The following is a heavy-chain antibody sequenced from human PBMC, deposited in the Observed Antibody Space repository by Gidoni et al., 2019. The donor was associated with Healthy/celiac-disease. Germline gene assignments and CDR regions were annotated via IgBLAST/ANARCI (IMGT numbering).Heavy chain of an antibody. D-gene: IGHD5-12*01. CDR3: ARGGGYSGYDDIFDY. Sequence: QVQLQQWRAGLLKTSETLSLTCAVYGGSFSGYYWSWIRQPPGKGLGWIGEINHSGSTNYNPSLKSRVTISVDTSKNQFSLKLSSVTAADTAVYYCARGGGYSGYDDIFDYWGQGTLVTVSS. J-gene: IGHJ4*02. CDR1: GGSFSGYY. CDR2: INHSGST. V-gene: IGHV4-34*01.